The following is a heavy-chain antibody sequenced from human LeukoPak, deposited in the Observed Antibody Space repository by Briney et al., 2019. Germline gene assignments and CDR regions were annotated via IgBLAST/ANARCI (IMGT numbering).Heavy chain of an antibody. J-gene: IGHJ4*02. D-gene: IGHD6-19*01. CDR3: ALLAVASDFDY. V-gene: IGHV3-48*03. CDR1: GFMFRSLD. Sequence: GRLLRLPCGDTGFMFRSLDMDGVRKAQGKGLEWIAYISSGATTMYYADSVKGRFTISRDDAKNSLFLQMKSLRAEDTAVYYCALLAVASDFDYWGQGALVTVSS. CDR2: ISSGATTM.